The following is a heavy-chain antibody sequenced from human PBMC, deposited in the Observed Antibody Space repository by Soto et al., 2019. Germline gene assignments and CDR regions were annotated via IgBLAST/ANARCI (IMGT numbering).Heavy chain of an antibody. Sequence: SSETLSLTCAVYGGSSSGYYWSWIRQPPGKGLEWIGEINHSGSTNYNPSLKSRVTISVDTSKNQFSLKLSSVTAADTAVYYCARMKVVIIRNDAFDIWGQGTMVTVSS. V-gene: IGHV4-34*01. CDR1: GGSSSGYY. CDR2: INHSGST. J-gene: IGHJ3*02. D-gene: IGHD3-22*01. CDR3: ARMKVVIIRNDAFDI.